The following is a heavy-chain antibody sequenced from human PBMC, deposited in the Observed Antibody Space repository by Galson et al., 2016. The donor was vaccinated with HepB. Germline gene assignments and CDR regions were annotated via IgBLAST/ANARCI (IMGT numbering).Heavy chain of an antibody. CDR2: IDWDDGK. CDR3: ARIEGRMGFGEAYFYSGMDV. D-gene: IGHD3-10*01. CDR1: GFSLSTSGMC. J-gene: IGHJ6*02. Sequence: PALVKPTQTLTLTCTFSGFSLSTSGMCVSWIRQPPGKALEWLARIDWDDGKYYSTSLKSRLTISKDTSENQGVLTMSNMDPMDTATYYCARIEGRMGFGEAYFYSGMDVWGQGTTVTVSS. V-gene: IGHV2-70*11.